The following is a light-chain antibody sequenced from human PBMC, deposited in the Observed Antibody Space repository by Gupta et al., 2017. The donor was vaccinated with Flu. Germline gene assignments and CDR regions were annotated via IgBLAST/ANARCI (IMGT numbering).Light chain of an antibody. CDR2: AVS. Sequence: ITISYTGTSSDIGSYDNVSWYQQHPGKAPKLIIYAVSRRPSGVSNRFSGSKSANTASLTISGLQTEDEANYYCNAFNNTNTPGVFGGGTKLTVL. J-gene: IGLJ3*02. CDR3: NAFNNTNTPGV. V-gene: IGLV2-14*01. CDR1: SSDIGSYDN.